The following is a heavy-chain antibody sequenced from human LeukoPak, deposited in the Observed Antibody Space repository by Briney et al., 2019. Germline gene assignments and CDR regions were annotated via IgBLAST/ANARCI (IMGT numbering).Heavy chain of an antibody. J-gene: IGHJ6*03. Sequence: PGGSLRLSCAASGFTFSSYGMHWVRQAPGKGLEGVAFIRYGGRNKYYADSVKGRFTISRANSKNTLYLQMNSLRAEDTAVYYCARDLLHRLYGDTYYYMDVWGKGTTVTISS. CDR1: GFTFSSYG. D-gene: IGHD5-18*01. V-gene: IGHV3-30*02. CDR3: ARDLLHRLYGDTYYYMDV. CDR2: IRYGGRNK.